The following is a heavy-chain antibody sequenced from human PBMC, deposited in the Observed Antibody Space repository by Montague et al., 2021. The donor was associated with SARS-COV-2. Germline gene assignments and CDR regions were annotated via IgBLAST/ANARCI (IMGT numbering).Heavy chain of an antibody. CDR3: TRDESETSGFDF. D-gene: IGHD2-15*01. Sequence: SLRLSCAASDFSFKNYEMNWVRQAPGRGLEWVSYISYSGSTKYYADSVKGRFTISRDNAKASLFLQMNSLRVEDTAIYYCTRDESETSGFDFWGQGTPVTVSS. J-gene: IGHJ4*02. CDR1: DFSFKNYE. V-gene: IGHV3-48*03. CDR2: ISYSGSTK.